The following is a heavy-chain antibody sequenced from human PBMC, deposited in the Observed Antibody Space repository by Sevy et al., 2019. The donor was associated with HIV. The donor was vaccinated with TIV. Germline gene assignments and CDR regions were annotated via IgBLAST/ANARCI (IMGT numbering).Heavy chain of an antibody. Sequence: SGPTLVKPTQTLTLTCTYSRFSLSIDNMGVGWIRQPPGKALEWLAVIYWNDVMRYSPLLKNRLTITKETTNKLVIITMTNMVPVHTGRYYCAHTIVTFSSSGSYYNFHGLDFWGPGTTVTVSS. CDR3: AHTIVTFSSSGSYYNFHGLDF. J-gene: IGHJ6*02. D-gene: IGHD2-2*01. V-gene: IGHV2-5*01. CDR2: IYWNDVM. CDR1: RFSLSIDNMG.